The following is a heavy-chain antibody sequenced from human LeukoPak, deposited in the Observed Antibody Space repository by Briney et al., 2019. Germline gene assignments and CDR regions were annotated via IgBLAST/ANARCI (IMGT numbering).Heavy chain of an antibody. Sequence: PGGSLRLFCAASGFPFSSYAMRWVRQAPGRGLEWVSALSGSGGSTYYADSVKGRFTISRDNSKNTLYLQMNSLRAEDTAVYYCAKEGAYYYDSSGYDGDRTSGIDYWGQGTLVTVSS. CDR1: GFPFSSYA. V-gene: IGHV3-23*01. CDR3: AKEGAYYYDSSGYDGDRTSGIDY. J-gene: IGHJ4*02. D-gene: IGHD3-22*01. CDR2: LSGSGGST.